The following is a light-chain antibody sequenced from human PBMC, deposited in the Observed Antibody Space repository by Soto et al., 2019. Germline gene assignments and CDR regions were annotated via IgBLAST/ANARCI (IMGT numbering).Light chain of an antibody. CDR1: QSVSTY. V-gene: IGKV3-11*01. CDR3: HQRNQ. Sequence: EIVLTQSPATLSLSPGERSTLSCRASQSVSTYLAWYQQKPGQAPRLLIYGASTTASGIPARFSGSGSGTEFTLTIRSLQSEDFAVYYCHQRNQFGQGTRLEI. J-gene: IGKJ5*01. CDR2: GAS.